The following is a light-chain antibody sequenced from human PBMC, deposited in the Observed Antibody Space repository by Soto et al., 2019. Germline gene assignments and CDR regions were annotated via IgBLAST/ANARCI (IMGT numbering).Light chain of an antibody. CDR2: EVS. CDR1: SSDVGGYIY. CDR3: SSYTSSATVI. J-gene: IGLJ2*01. V-gene: IGLV2-14*01. Sequence: QSALTQPASVSGSPGQSITISCTGTSSDVGGYIYVSWYQHHAGNAPKLMIYEVSNRPSGVSNRFSGSKSGNTASLTISGLQDEDEPEYYCSSYTSSATVIFGGGTKLTVL.